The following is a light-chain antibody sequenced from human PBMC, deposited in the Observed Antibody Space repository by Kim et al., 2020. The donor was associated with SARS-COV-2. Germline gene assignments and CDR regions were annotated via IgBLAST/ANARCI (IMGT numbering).Light chain of an antibody. CDR1: SLRSYY. CDR3: NSRDSSGNHPHVV. Sequence: GQTVRITCQRDSLRSYYASWYQQKPGQAPVLVIYGKNNRPSGIPDRFSGSSSGNTASLTITGAQAEDEADYYCNSRDSSGNHPHVVFGGGTQLTVL. CDR2: GKN. J-gene: IGLJ2*01. V-gene: IGLV3-19*01.